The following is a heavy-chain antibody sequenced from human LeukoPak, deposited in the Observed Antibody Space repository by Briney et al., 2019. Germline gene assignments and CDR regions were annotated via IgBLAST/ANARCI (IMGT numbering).Heavy chain of an antibody. Sequence: ASVKVSCKNSGYPFTSYGNSWVRQAPGQGLEWMGWISAYNGNTNYAQIVQGRVTMTTDTSTRTAYMELRSLRSDDTAIYYCARPLAVASFYYYFDYWGQGTLVTVSS. D-gene: IGHD6-19*01. CDR2: ISAYNGNT. CDR1: GYPFTSYG. J-gene: IGHJ4*02. CDR3: ARPLAVASFYYYFDY. V-gene: IGHV1-18*01.